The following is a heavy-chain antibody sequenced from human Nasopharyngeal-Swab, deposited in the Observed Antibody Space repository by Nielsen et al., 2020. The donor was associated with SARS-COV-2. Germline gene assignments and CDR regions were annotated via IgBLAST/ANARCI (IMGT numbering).Heavy chain of an antibody. Sequence: GGSLRLSCEASGFTFSSSGMHWVRQAPGKGLEWEAAIWYDGSNDYYGDSVKGRFSISRDNSKNTLHLQMNSLRAEDTAVYFCVRENSFTTGFYGGNDYYYMDVWGKGTAVTVSS. D-gene: IGHD4-23*01. J-gene: IGHJ6*03. V-gene: IGHV3-33*01. CDR2: IWYDGSND. CDR1: GFTFSSSG. CDR3: VRENSFTTGFYGGNDYYYMDV.